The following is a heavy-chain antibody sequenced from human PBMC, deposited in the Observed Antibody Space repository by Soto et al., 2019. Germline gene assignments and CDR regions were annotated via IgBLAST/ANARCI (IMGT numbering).Heavy chain of an antibody. CDR2: ISYDGSNK. J-gene: IGHJ6*02. CDR1: GFTFSSYG. D-gene: IGHD2-8*01. CDR3: AKDHCTNGVCYYNYYYYGMDV. V-gene: IGHV3-30*18. Sequence: GGSLRLSCAASGFTFSSYGMHWVRQAPGKGLEWVAVISYDGSNKYYADSVKGRFTISRDNSKNTLYLQMNSLRAEGTAVYYCAKDHCTNGVCYYNYYYYGMDVWGQGTTVTVSS.